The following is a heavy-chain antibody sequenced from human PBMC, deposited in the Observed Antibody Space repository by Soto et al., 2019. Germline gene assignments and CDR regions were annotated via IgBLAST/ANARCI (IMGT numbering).Heavy chain of an antibody. J-gene: IGHJ4*02. CDR3: ARVPDYYGSGSHDY. D-gene: IGHD3-10*01. Sequence: SETLSLTCTVSGGSISSGDYYWSWIRQPPGKGLEWIGYIYCSGSTYYNPSLKSRVTISVDTSKNQFSLKLSSVTAADTAVYYCARVPDYYGSGSHDYWGQGTLVTVSS. CDR2: IYCSGST. CDR1: GGSISSGDYY. V-gene: IGHV4-30-4*01.